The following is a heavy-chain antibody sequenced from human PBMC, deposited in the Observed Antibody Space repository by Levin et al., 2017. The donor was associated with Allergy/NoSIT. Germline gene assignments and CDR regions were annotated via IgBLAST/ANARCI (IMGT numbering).Heavy chain of an antibody. CDR1: GFTFSNYV. Sequence: GESLKISCASSGFTFSNYVMSWVRQAPGKGLEWVSGITTSGATTYYGDSVKGRFTISRDNSRNTLYLQMNSLRAEDTAVYFCARDPGVAMIQGIFDYWGQGTLVTVSS. CDR2: ITTSGATT. J-gene: IGHJ4*02. CDR3: ARDPGVAMIQGIFDY. D-gene: IGHD5-12*01. V-gene: IGHV3-23*01.